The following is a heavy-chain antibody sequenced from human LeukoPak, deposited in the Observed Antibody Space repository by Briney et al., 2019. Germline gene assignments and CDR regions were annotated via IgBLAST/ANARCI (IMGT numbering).Heavy chain of an antibody. CDR3: AREPRYRDYFDY. J-gene: IGHJ4*02. CDR1: GFTFSTYA. V-gene: IGHV3-23*01. CDR2: VSPSGNTT. D-gene: IGHD1-14*01. Sequence: AGSLRLSCAASGFTFSTYAISWVRQAPGKRLEWVSGVSPSGNTTYYPDSVKGRFAISRDDAKNTVYLQMNSVRADDTAVYYCAREPRYRDYFDYWGQGTMVTVSS.